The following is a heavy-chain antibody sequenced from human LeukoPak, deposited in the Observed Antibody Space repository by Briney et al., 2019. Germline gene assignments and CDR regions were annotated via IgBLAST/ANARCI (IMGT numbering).Heavy chain of an antibody. CDR1: GGTFSSYA. CDR3: ARDRDIVVVPAAIGVLNY. J-gene: IGHJ4*02. Sequence: ASVKVSCKASGGTFSSYAISWVRQAPGQGLEWMGWISAYNGNTNYAQKLQGRVTMTTDTSTSTAYMELRSLRSDDTAVYYCARDRDIVVVPAAIGVLNYWGQGTLVTVSS. CDR2: ISAYNGNT. V-gene: IGHV1-18*01. D-gene: IGHD2-2*01.